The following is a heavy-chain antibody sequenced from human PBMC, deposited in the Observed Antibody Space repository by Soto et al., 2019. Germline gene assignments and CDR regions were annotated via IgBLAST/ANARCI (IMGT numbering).Heavy chain of an antibody. Sequence: GGSLRLSCAASGFTFTRYWMYWVRQAPGKGLEWVAVIWYDGSNKYYADSVKGRFTISRDNSKNTLYLQMNSLRAEDTAVYYCPRNSAATTPFYYWGQGTLVTVSS. D-gene: IGHD5-12*01. CDR2: IWYDGSNK. CDR1: GFTFTRYW. J-gene: IGHJ4*02. CDR3: PRNSAATTPFYY. V-gene: IGHV3-33*07.